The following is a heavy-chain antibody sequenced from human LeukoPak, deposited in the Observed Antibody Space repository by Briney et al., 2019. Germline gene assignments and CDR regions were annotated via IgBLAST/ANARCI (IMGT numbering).Heavy chain of an antibody. CDR1: GFTFSSYG. V-gene: IGHV3-30*02. CDR3: AKEYGYDYNYFYSMDV. Sequence: GRSLRLSCAASGFTFSSYGIHWVRQAPGKGLEWVAFIRYDGSNKYHADSVKGRFTISRDNSKNTVYLQMNSLRAEDTAVYFCAKEYGYDYNYFYSMDVWGKGTTVTISS. CDR2: IRYDGSNK. D-gene: IGHD1-1*01. J-gene: IGHJ6*03.